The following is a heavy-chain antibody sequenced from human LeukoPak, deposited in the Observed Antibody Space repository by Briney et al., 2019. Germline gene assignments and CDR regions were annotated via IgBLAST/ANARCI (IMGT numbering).Heavy chain of an antibody. V-gene: IGHV3-30*18. CDR2: ISYDGSNK. D-gene: IGHD2-2*02. Sequence: GGSLRLSCAASGFIFSSDDMHWVRQAPGKGLEWVAVISYDGSNKYYADSVKGRFTISRDNSKNTLYLQMNSLRAEDTAVYYCAKTLTYCSSTSCYKGYYYYYGMDVWGQGTTVTVSS. J-gene: IGHJ6*02. CDR1: GFIFSSDD. CDR3: AKTLTYCSSTSCYKGYYYYYGMDV.